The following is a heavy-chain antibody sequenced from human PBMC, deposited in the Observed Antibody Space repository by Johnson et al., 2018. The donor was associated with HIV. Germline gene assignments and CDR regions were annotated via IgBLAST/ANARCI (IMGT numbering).Heavy chain of an antibody. D-gene: IGHD1-14*01. V-gene: IGHV3-20*04. CDR1: RFKFDDYG. CDR3: AKDGGSPDDAFDI. J-gene: IGHJ3*02. Sequence: VQLVESGGGVVRPGGSLRLSCAASRFKFDDYGMSWVRQGPGKGLEWVSGITWNGGSTGYADSMKGRFLISRVNAKNSLYLQMNSLRAEDTAVYYCAKDGGSPDDAFDIWGQGTMVTVSS. CDR2: ITWNGGST.